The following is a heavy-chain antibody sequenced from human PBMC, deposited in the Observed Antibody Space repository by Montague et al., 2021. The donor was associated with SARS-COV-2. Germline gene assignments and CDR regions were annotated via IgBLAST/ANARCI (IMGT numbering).Heavy chain of an antibody. J-gene: IGHJ6*02. V-gene: IGHV4-39*07. CDR1: GGSISSSSYY. CDR2: IYYSGST. Sequence: SETLSLTCTVSGGSISSSSYYWGWIRQPPGKGLEWIGSIYYSGSTYYNPSLKSRVTISVDTSKNQLSLKLSFVTAADTAVYYCARVGRQQLVRLSGMDVWGQGTTVTVSS. CDR3: ARVGRQQLVRLSGMDV. D-gene: IGHD6-13*01.